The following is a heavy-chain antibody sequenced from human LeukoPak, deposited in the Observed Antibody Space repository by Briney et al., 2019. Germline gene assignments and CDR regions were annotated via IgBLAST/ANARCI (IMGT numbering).Heavy chain of an antibody. CDR1: GFTLSTYT. Sequence: PGGSLRLSCAASGFTLSTYTMNWVRQAPGKGLEWVSYVSSSGGTIYYADSVKGRFTISSDNAKNSLYLQMNSLRAEDTAVYYCARVGTTNYYFYYMDVWGRGTTVTVSS. V-gene: IGHV3-48*04. CDR2: VSSSGGTI. D-gene: IGHD2-2*01. J-gene: IGHJ6*03. CDR3: ARVGTTNYYFYYMDV.